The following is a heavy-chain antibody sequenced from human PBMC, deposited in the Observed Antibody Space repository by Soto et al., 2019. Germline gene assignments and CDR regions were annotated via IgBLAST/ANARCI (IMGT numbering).Heavy chain of an antibody. CDR3: ARGRHYYDSSCYYY. V-gene: IGHV4-59*01. CDR2: IYYSGST. J-gene: IGHJ4*02. D-gene: IGHD3-22*01. CDR1: GGSISSYY. Sequence: SETLSLTCTVSGGSISSYYWSWIRQPPGKGLEWIGYIYYSGSTNYNPSLKSRVTISVDTSKNQFSLKLSSVTAADTAVYYCARGRHYYDSSCYYYWGKGTLVTVSS.